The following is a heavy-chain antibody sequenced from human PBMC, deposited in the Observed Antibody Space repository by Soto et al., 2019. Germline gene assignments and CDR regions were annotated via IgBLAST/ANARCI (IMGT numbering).Heavy chain of an antibody. CDR3: ARSPDIVVVQAAIPRPYNWFAP. V-gene: IGHV1-3*01. CDR1: GYTFTSYA. D-gene: IGHD2-2*01. Sequence: QVQLVQSGAEVKKPGASVKVSCKASGYTFTSYAMHWVRQAPGQRLEWMGWSNAGNGNTKYSQKFQGRVTITSDTSASTAYMELSSVRAEDTAVYYCARSPDIVVVQAAIPRPYNWFAPWGQGTLVTVSS. J-gene: IGHJ5*02. CDR2: SNAGNGNT.